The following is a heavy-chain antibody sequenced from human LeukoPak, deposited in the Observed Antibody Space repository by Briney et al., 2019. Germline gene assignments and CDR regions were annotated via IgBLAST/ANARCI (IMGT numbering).Heavy chain of an antibody. CDR3: AKDLTRGGISRDPFDI. D-gene: IGHD3-16*01. Sequence: GGSLRLSCAASGFTFSSYGMSWVRQAPGKGLEWVSIISSGATSTYYADSVKGRFIISRDNSKNTLYLQMNSLEAEDTAVYYCAKDLTRGGISRDPFDIWGQGTMITVSS. CDR2: ISSGATST. J-gene: IGHJ3*02. CDR1: GFTFSSYG. V-gene: IGHV3-23*03.